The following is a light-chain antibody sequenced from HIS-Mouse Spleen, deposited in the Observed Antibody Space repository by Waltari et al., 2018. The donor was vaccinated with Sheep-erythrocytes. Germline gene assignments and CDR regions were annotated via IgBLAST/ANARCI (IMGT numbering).Light chain of an antibody. CDR1: SSDVGSYNL. J-gene: IGLJ3*02. V-gene: IGLV2-23*01. CDR2: EGS. CDR3: CSYAGSSTPWV. Sequence: QSALTQPASVSGSPGQSITIPCTGTSSDVGSYNLVSWYQQPPGKAPNLMIYEGSKRPSGVSNRFSGSNSGNTASLTISGLQAEDEADYYCCSYAGSSTPWVFGGGTKLTVL.